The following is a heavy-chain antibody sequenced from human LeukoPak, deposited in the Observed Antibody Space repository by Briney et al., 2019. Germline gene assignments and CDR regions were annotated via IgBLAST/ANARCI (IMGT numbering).Heavy chain of an antibody. CDR2: INHSGST. D-gene: IGHD5-18*01. Sequence: SETLSLTCTVSGGSISSSSYYWGWLRQPPGKGLEWIGEINHSGSTNYNPSLKSRVTISVDTSKNQFSLKLSSVTAADTAVYYCARGSIQLWLRSFDPWGQGTLVTVSS. CDR1: GGSISSSSYY. J-gene: IGHJ5*02. CDR3: ARGSIQLWLRSFDP. V-gene: IGHV4-39*07.